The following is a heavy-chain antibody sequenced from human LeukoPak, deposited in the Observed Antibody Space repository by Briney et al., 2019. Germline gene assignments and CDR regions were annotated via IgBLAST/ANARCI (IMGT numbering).Heavy chain of an antibody. V-gene: IGHV3-7*03. CDR1: GFTFSNYA. D-gene: IGHD1-1*01. CDR2: IKQDGSEK. J-gene: IGHJ4*02. CDR3: ARTAPDNWYGYYFDY. Sequence: GGSLRLSCAASGFTFSNYAMSWVRQAPGKGLEWMANIKQDGSEKNYVDSVKGRFTISRDNAKNSLFLQMNSLRAEDTAVYYCARTAPDNWYGYYFDYWGQGTLVTVSS.